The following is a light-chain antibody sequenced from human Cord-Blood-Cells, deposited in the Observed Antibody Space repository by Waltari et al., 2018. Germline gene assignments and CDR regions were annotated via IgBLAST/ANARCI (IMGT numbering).Light chain of an antibody. CDR2: DAA. CDR3: QQRSNWPPIT. J-gene: IGKJ5*01. CDR1: QGVSSD. V-gene: IGKV3-11*01. Sequence: DILFTLSTATFSLSPGLRATLSCSARQGVSSDLAWYQQKPGQAPRLLSYDAANRATGIPARFSGSGSETDFALTISSLEPEDIAVYYGQQRSNWPPITFDQGTRLEIK.